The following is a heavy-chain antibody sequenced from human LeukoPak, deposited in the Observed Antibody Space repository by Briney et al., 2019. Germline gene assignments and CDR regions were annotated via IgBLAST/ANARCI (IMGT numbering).Heavy chain of an antibody. J-gene: IGHJ4*02. V-gene: IGHV5-51*01. CDR2: ISPGDSDA. Sequence: GESLKISCKGSGYTFTNYYIGWVRQTPGKGLEWMGIISPGDSDARYSPSFQGQVTISADKSISTAYLRWSSLKASDTAMYYCARRYCSSTSCNPYFFDYWGQGTLVTVSS. D-gene: IGHD2-2*01. CDR3: ARRYCSSTSCNPYFFDY. CDR1: GYTFTNYY.